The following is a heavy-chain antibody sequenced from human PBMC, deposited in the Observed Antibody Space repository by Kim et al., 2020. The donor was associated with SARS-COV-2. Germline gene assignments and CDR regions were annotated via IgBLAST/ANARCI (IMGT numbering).Heavy chain of an antibody. D-gene: IGHD3-22*01. CDR1: GGSISSSSYY. J-gene: IGHJ4*02. Sequence: SETLSLTCTVSGGSISSSSYYWGWIRQPPGKGLEWIGSIYYSGSTYYNPSLKSRVTISVDTSKNQFSLKLSSVTAADTAVYYCARHAESSGYVYWGQGTLVTVSS. CDR2: IYYSGST. V-gene: IGHV4-39*01. CDR3: ARHAESSGYVY.